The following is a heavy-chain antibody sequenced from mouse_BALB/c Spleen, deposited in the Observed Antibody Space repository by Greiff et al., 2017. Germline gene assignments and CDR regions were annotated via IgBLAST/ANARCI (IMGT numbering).Heavy chain of an antibody. V-gene: IGHV14-3*02. Sequence: EVQLQESGAELVKPGASVKLSCTASGFNIKDTYMHWVKQRPEQGLEWIGRIDPANGNTKYDPKFQGKATITADTSSNTAYLQLSSLTSEDTAVYYCKAHYYGYDFDVWGAGTTVTVSS. D-gene: IGHD1-2*01. CDR2: IDPANGNT. CDR1: GFNIKDTY. J-gene: IGHJ1*01. CDR3: KAHYYGYDFDV.